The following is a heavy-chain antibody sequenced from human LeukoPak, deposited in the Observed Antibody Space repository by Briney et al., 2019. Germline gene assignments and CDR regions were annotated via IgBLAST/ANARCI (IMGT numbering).Heavy chain of an antibody. Sequence: SETLSLTCAVYGGSFSGYYWSWIRQPPGKGLEWIGEINHSGSTNYNPSLKSRVTISVDTSKNQFSLKLSSVTAADTAVYYCASRRTTFGVVMRYYFDYWGQGTLVTVSS. CDR3: ASRRTTFGVVMRYYFDY. CDR1: GGSFSGYY. CDR2: INHSGST. V-gene: IGHV4-34*01. D-gene: IGHD3-3*01. J-gene: IGHJ4*02.